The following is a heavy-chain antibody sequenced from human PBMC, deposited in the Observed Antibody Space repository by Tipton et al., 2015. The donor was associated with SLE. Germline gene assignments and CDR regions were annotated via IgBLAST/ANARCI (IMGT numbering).Heavy chain of an antibody. V-gene: IGHV4-61*09. D-gene: IGHD5-24*01. CDR1: GGSISSGSYY. CDR2: IYTSGST. Sequence: TLSLTCTVSGGSISSGSYYWSWIRQPAGKGLEWIGYIYTSGSTNYNPSLKSRVTISVDTSKNQFSLKLSSVTAADTAVYYCATIDGLDAFDIWGQGTMVTASS. CDR3: ATIDGLDAFDI. J-gene: IGHJ3*02.